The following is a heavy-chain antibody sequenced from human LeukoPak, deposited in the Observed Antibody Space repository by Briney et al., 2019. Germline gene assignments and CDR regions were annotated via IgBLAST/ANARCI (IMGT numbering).Heavy chain of an antibody. V-gene: IGHV4-39*01. CDR1: GGSISSSSYY. Sequence: PSETLSLTCTVSGGSISSSSYYWGWIRQPPGKGLEWIGSIYYSGSTYYNPSLKSRVTISVDTSKNQFSLKLSSVTAADTAVYYCARSYSSVTDFDYWGQGTLVTVSS. CDR3: ARSYSSVTDFDY. J-gene: IGHJ4*02. D-gene: IGHD6-13*01. CDR2: IYYSGST.